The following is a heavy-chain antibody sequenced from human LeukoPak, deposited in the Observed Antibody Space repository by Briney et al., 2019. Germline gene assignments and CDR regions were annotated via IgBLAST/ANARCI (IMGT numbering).Heavy chain of an antibody. V-gene: IGHV3-23*01. CDR2: ISGSGGST. D-gene: IGHD3-10*01. J-gene: IGHJ6*02. CDR1: GFTFSNYA. CDR3: ARFRRGDYYYYGVDV. Sequence: TGGSLRLSCSASGFTFSNYAMNWVRHAPGQGLEWVSAISGSGGSTYYADSVKGRFTISRDTSKNIVYLQLNSLRAEDTAIYYCARFRRGDYYYYGVDVWGQGTTVTVSS.